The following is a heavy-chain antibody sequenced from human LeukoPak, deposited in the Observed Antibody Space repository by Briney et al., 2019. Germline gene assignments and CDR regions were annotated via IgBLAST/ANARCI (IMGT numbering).Heavy chain of an antibody. V-gene: IGHV4-38-2*02. CDR2: INHSGST. J-gene: IGHJ5*02. Sequence: NPSETLSLTCTVSGYSISSGYYWGWIRQPPGKGLEWIGEINHSGSTNYNPSLKSRVTISEDTSKNQFSLKLSSVTAADTAVYYCARRRAGLRRDLWFDPWGQGTLVTVSS. CDR3: ARRRAGLRRDLWFDP. CDR1: GYSISSGYY. D-gene: IGHD2-15*01.